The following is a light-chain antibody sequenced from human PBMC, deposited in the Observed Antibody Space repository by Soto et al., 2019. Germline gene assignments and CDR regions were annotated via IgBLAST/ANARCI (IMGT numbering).Light chain of an antibody. CDR3: QKYNSDPWT. CDR1: QGISKY. CDR2: VAS. V-gene: IGKV1-27*01. Sequence: DIQMTQSPSSLSASVGVRVTITCRASQGISKYLAWYQQQPGKVPKLLIYVASTLQSGVPSRFSGSGSGTDFTLTISTLQTEDVATYYCQKYNSDPWTFGHGTKVEIE. J-gene: IGKJ1*01.